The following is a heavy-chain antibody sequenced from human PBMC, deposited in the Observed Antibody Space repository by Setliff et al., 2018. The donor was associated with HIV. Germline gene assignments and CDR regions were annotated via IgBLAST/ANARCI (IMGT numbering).Heavy chain of an antibody. CDR3: ARYGDGYNSGDALVY. V-gene: IGHV4-39*01. Sequence: PSETLSLTCTVSGGSISSSTYYWGWIRQPPGKGLEWIGTIYYSGGTYYKSSLKSRLIISLDTSKNQFSLKLRSVTAADTAVYYCARYGDGYNSGDALVYWGQGTLVTVSS. D-gene: IGHD5-12*01. J-gene: IGHJ4*02. CDR2: IYYSGGT. CDR1: GGSISSSTYY.